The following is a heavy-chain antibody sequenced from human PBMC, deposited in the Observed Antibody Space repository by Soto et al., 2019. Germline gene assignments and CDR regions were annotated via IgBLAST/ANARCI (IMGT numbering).Heavy chain of an antibody. CDR2: IYYSGST. CDR1: GGSISSGGYY. D-gene: IGHD6-19*01. J-gene: IGHJ5*02. Sequence: SETLSLTCTLSGGSISSGGYYWSWIRQHPGKGLEWIGYIYYSGSTYYNPSLKSRVTISVDTSKNQFSLKLSSVTAADTAVYYCAREVSGSSYEQWSPRGFDPWGQGTLVTVSS. CDR3: AREVSGSSYEQWSPRGFDP. V-gene: IGHV4-31*03.